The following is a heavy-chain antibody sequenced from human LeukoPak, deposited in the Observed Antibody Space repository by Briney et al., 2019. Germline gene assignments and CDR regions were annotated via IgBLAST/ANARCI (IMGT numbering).Heavy chain of an antibody. J-gene: IGHJ4*02. D-gene: IGHD2-2*01. CDR3: ARENCSSTSCYTYFDY. CDR2: INPNSGGT. CDR1: GYTFTGYY. V-gene: IGHV1-2*02. Sequence: ASVKVSCKASGYTFTGYYMHWVRQAPGQGLEWMGWINPNSGGTNYAQKFQGRVTMTRDTSISTAYMELSRLRSDDTAVYYCARENCSSTSCYTYFDYRGQGTLVTVSS.